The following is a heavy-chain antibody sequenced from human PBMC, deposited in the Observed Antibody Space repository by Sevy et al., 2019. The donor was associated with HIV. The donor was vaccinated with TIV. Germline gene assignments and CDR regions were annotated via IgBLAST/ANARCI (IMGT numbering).Heavy chain of an antibody. Sequence: GGSLRLSCAASGFTFSSYAMHWVRQAPGKGLEWVAVISYDGSNKYYADSVKGRFTISRDNSKNTLYLQMNSLKAEDTAVYYCARVAHYYDSSGYYGAQFRDNYFDYWGQGTLVTVSS. CDR3: ARVAHYYDSSGYYGAQFRDNYFDY. J-gene: IGHJ4*02. CDR1: GFTFSSYA. CDR2: ISYDGSNK. V-gene: IGHV3-30*04. D-gene: IGHD3-22*01.